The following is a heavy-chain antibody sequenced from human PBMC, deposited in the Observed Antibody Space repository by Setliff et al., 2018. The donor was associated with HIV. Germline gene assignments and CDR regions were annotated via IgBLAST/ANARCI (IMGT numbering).Heavy chain of an antibody. CDR2: RYYTGNT. D-gene: IGHD6-6*01. CDR3: VKAAPVDS. Sequence: SETLSLTCNVSGASMSSNIHHWGWIRHPPGKTLEWIGSRYYTGNTNYNPSLKSRVTISIDLSKNQFSLKLTSVTAADTAVYFCVKAAPVDSWGQGTLVTVSS. CDR1: GASMSSNIHH. V-gene: IGHV4-39*07. J-gene: IGHJ4*02.